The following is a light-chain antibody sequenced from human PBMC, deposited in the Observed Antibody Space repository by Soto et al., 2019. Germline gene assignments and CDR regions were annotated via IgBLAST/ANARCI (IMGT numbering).Light chain of an antibody. CDR1: QSISSW. J-gene: IGKJ5*01. V-gene: IGKV1-5*01. Sequence: DIPQTQSPSTLSASLGDRVTITCRASQSISSWLAWYQQKPGKAHKLLIYAASTLQSGVPSRFSGSGSGTDFTLTISCLQSEDFATYYCQQYANLPITFGQGTGLEIK. CDR3: QQYANLPIT. CDR2: AAS.